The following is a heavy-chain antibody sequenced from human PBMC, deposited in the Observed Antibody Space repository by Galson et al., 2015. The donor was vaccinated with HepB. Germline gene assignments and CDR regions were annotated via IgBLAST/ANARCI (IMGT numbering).Heavy chain of an antibody. CDR2: INPSGGST. CDR3: ARGLHELWFGGSGGGMDV. J-gene: IGHJ6*02. V-gene: IGHV1-46*03. Sequence: SVKVSCKASGYTFTSYYMHWVRQAPGQGLEWMGIINPSGGSTSYAQKFQGRVTMTRDTSTSTVYMELSSLRSEDTAVYYCARGLHELWFGGSGGGMDVWGQGTTVTVSS. D-gene: IGHD3-10*01. CDR1: GYTFTSYY.